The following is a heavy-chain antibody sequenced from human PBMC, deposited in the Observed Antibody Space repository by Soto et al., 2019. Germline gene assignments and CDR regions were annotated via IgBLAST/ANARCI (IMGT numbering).Heavy chain of an antibody. CDR3: ARVYSSSWTPSYYYYYGMDV. Sequence: QVQLVQSGAEVKKPGASVKVSCKASGYTFTSYYMHWVRQAPGQGLEWMGIINPSGGSTSYAQKFQGRVTMTRDKSTSTVYMELSSLRSEDTAVYYCARVYSSSWTPSYYYYYGMDVWGQGTTVTVSS. D-gene: IGHD6-13*01. J-gene: IGHJ6*02. V-gene: IGHV1-46*01. CDR2: INPSGGST. CDR1: GYTFTSYY.